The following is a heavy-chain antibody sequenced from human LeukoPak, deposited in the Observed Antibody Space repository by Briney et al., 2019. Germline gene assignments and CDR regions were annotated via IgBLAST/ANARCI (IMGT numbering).Heavy chain of an antibody. J-gene: IGHJ4*02. D-gene: IGHD6-13*01. CDR3: ARSGYSSSWYYSVGLGIDY. Sequence: SETLSLTCTVSGGSISSSSYYWSWIRQPPGKGLEWIGEINHSGSTNYNPSLKSRVTISVDTSKNQFSLKLSSVTAADTAVYYCARSGYSSSWYYSVGLGIDYWGQGTLVTVSS. CDR1: GGSISSSSYY. V-gene: IGHV4-39*07. CDR2: INHSGST.